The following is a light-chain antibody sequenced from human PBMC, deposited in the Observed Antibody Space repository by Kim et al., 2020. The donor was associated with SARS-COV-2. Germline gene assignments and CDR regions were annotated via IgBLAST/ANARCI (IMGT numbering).Light chain of an antibody. CDR3: QQRSNWPPVSIA. Sequence: GERSTLSCSASQSVSSYVAWYQQKPGQAPRLLSDDASNRATGIPARFWGSGSGTDFTLTISSLEPEDFAVYYCQQRSNWPPVSIAFGQGTRLEIK. CDR1: QSVSSY. J-gene: IGKJ5*01. CDR2: DAS. V-gene: IGKV3-11*01.